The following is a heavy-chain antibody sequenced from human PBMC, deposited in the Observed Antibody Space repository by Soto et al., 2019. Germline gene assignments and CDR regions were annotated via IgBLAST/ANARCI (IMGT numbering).Heavy chain of an antibody. J-gene: IGHJ3*02. D-gene: IGHD2-15*01. V-gene: IGHV1-24*01. CDR3: ATMGCSGGSCYSTTPGGYNWNDGRGNAFDI. Sequence: ASVKVSCKVSGYTLTELSMHWVRQAPGKGLEWMGGFDPEDGETIYAQKFQGRVTMTEDTSTDTAYMELSSLGSEDTAVYYCATMGCSGGSCYSTTPGGYNWNDGRGNAFDIWGQGTMVTVSS. CDR2: FDPEDGET. CDR1: GYTLTELS.